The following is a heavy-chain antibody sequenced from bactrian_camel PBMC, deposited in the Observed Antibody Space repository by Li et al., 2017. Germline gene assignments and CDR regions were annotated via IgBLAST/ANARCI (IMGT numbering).Heavy chain of an antibody. CDR3: AARWSRCSSDWRDWDY. CDR2: IISDGRP. V-gene: IGHV3S56*01. J-gene: IGHJ4*01. D-gene: IGHD6*01. CDR1: GLTYSRYC. Sequence: VQLVESGGGSVQAGGSLRLSCAASGLTYSRYCMGWFRQAPGKEREWVAHIISDGRPAVADSLKGRFTISSDDAKNTVHLQMSSLKPEDTSMYYCAARWSRCSSDWRDWDYWGQGTQVTVS.